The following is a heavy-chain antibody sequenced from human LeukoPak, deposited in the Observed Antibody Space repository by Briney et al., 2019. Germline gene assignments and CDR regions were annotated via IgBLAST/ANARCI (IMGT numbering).Heavy chain of an antibody. D-gene: IGHD1-26*01. CDR3: AKGSSGGATGRFDP. Sequence: PGGSLRLSCAVSGFTFDDYVMHWVRQDPGKGLEWVSGITWNSGIIGYADSVKGRFIISRDNAKNSLHLQMNSLRTEDTALYYCAKGSSGGATGRFDPWGQGTLVTASS. CDR1: GFTFDDYV. V-gene: IGHV3-9*01. J-gene: IGHJ5*02. CDR2: ITWNSGII.